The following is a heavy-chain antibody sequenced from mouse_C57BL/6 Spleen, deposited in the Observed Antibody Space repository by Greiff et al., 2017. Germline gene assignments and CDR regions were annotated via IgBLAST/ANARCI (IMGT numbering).Heavy chain of an antibody. CDR3: ARSYDSPFAY. J-gene: IGHJ3*01. D-gene: IGHD2-4*01. CDR1: GYAFSSSW. CDR2: IYPGDGDT. V-gene: IGHV1-82*01. Sequence: QVQLKESGPELVKPGASVKISCKASGYAFSSSWMHWVKQRPGKGLEWIGRIYPGDGDTNYNGKFKGKATLTADKSSSTAYMQLSSLTSEDSAVYFCARSYDSPFAYWGQGTLVTVSA.